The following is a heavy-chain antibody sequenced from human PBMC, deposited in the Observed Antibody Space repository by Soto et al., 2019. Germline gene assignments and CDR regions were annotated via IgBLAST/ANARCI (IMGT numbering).Heavy chain of an antibody. CDR3: ARDLESTGYYYYGMDV. V-gene: IGHV4-30-4*01. Sequence: KASETLSLTCTVSGGSISSGDYYWSWIRQPPGEGLEWIGYIYYSGSTYYNPSLKSRVTISVDTSKNQFSLKLSSVTAADTAVYYCARDLESTGYYYYGMDVWGQGTTVTVSS. J-gene: IGHJ6*02. CDR1: GGSISSGDYY. CDR2: IYYSGST. D-gene: IGHD4-17*01.